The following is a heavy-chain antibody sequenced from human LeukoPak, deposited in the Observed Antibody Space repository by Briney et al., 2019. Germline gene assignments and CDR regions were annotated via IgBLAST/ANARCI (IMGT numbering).Heavy chain of an antibody. CDR1: GFPFSSYW. D-gene: IGHD3-10*01. CDR2: IHSDGSST. CDR3: ARSYSGSGSPFDS. J-gene: IGHJ4*02. V-gene: IGHV3-74*01. Sequence: GGSLRLSCAASGFPFSSYWMHWVRQAPGKALVWVSRIHSDGSSTSYADSVKGRFTISRDDAKNTLYLQMNSLTAEDTAVYYCARSYSGSGSPFDSWGQGTLVTVSS.